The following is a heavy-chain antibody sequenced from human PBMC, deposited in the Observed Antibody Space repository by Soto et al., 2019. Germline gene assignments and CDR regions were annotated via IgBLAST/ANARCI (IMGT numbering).Heavy chain of an antibody. Sequence: SETLSLTCAVSGYSISSGYYWGWIRQPPGKGLEWIGSIYHSGSTYYNPSLKSRVTISVDTSKNQFSLKLSSVTAADTAVYYCAGDRGVDYFDYWGQGTLVTV. J-gene: IGHJ4*02. CDR2: IYHSGST. V-gene: IGHV4-38-2*02. D-gene: IGHD3-16*01. CDR1: GYSISSGYY. CDR3: AGDRGVDYFDY.